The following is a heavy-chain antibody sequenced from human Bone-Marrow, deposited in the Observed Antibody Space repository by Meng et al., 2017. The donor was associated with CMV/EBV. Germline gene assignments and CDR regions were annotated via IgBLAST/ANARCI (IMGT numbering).Heavy chain of an antibody. J-gene: IGHJ4*02. V-gene: IGHV5-51*01. CDR3: ARQSDYGDPLYFDY. D-gene: IGHD4-17*01. Sequence: KGSGHSFTSYWIGWVRQMPGKGLEWMGIIYPGDSDTRYSPYFQGQVTISADKSISTAYLQWSSLKASDTAMYYCARQSDYGDPLYFDYWGQGTLVTVSS. CDR2: IYPGDSDT. CDR1: GHSFTSYW.